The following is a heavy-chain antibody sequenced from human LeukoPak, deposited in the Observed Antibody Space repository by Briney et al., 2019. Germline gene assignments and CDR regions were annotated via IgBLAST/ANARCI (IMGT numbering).Heavy chain of an antibody. CDR2: IFPSGGEI. D-gene: IGHD3-9*01. V-gene: IGHV3-23*01. CDR1: GFTFSTFA. CDR3: ARITTGYLDY. J-gene: IGHJ4*02. Sequence: GGSLRLSCAASGFTFSTFAMIWVRQPPGKGLEWVSSIFPSGGEIHYADSVRGRFTISRDNSKSTLSLQMNSLRGEDTAVYYCARITTGYLDYWGQGTLVTVSS.